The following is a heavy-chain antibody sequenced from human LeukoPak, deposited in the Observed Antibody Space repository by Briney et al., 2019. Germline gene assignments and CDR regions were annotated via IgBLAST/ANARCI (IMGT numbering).Heavy chain of an antibody. CDR3: ARVGLYYGDYDYNWFDP. CDR1: GYTFTSYG. J-gene: IGHJ5*02. V-gene: IGHV1-18*01. D-gene: IGHD4-17*01. CDR2: ISAYNGNT. Sequence: ASVKVSCKASGYTFTSYGISWVRQAPGQGLEWMGWISAYNGNTNYAQKLQGRVTMTTDTSTSTAYMELRSLRSDDTAVYYCARVGLYYGDYDYNWFDPWGQGTLATVSS.